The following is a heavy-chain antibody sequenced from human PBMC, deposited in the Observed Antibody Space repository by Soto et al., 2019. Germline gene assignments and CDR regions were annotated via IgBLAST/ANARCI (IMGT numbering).Heavy chain of an antibody. D-gene: IGHD3-22*01. V-gene: IGHV2-26*01. Sequence: QVTLKESGPELVKPTETLTLTGTVSGFSLSNARMGVSWIRQPPGKALEWLAHIFSNDEKSYSTSLKSRLTISKDTSKSQVVLTMTNMHPVDTATYYCARIRADSSGYYGYWGQGTLVTVSS. CDR2: IFSNDEK. CDR1: GFSLSNARMG. J-gene: IGHJ4*02. CDR3: ARIRADSSGYYGY.